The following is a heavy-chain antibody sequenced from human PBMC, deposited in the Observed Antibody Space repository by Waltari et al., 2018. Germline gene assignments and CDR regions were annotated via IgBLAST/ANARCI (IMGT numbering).Heavy chain of an antibody. V-gene: IGHV3-30*02. CDR2: IEYNGNNK. CDR1: GFTFRSYG. CDR3: AKVETSVTTYDGFDV. D-gene: IGHD4-17*01. J-gene: IGHJ3*01. Sequence: QVQLVESGGGVVQPGGSLRLSCPASGFTFRSYGMHWVRQAPGKGLEWVAFIEYNGNNKYYSDSAKGRFTISRDSSKNTLYLQMNSLRVEDTALYYCAKVETSVTTYDGFDVWGQGTMVTVSS.